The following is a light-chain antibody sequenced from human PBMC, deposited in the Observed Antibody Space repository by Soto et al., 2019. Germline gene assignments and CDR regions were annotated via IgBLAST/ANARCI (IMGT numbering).Light chain of an antibody. CDR2: EVT. J-gene: IGLJ1*01. Sequence: QSVLTQPASVSGSPGQSITISCTGISSDVGGYNYVSWYQQHPGKAPKLLIYEVTNRPSGVSNRFSGSKSGNAASLTISGLQAEDEADYYCSSYTNTGTLYVFGTGTKLTVL. CDR3: SSYTNTGTLYV. V-gene: IGLV2-14*01. CDR1: SSDVGGYNY.